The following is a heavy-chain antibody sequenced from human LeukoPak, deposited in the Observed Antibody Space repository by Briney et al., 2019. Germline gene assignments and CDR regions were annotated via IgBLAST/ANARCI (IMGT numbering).Heavy chain of an antibody. Sequence: SLRLSCAASGFAFDDYAMHWVRQAPGKGLEWVSGISWNSGSIGYADSVKGRFTISRDNAKNSLYLQMNSLRAEDMALYYCAKGHSSGWYGEDWFDPWGQGTLVTVSS. CDR3: AKGHSSGWYGEDWFDP. V-gene: IGHV3-9*03. J-gene: IGHJ5*02. CDR2: ISWNSGSI. D-gene: IGHD6-19*01. CDR1: GFAFDDYA.